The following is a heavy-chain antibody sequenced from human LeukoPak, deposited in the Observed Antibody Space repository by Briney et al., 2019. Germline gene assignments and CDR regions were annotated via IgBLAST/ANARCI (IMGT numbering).Heavy chain of an antibody. V-gene: IGHV3-48*01. CDR1: GFTFNTYT. CDR3: AREGSSGYYPY. Sequence: GGSLRLSCAASGFTFNTYTMNWVRQAPGKGLEWVSYISGSSGIIDYADSVRGRFTISRDNSKNTLYLQMNSLRAEDTAVYYCAREGSSGYYPYWGQGILVTVSS. CDR2: ISGSSGII. J-gene: IGHJ4*02. D-gene: IGHD3-22*01.